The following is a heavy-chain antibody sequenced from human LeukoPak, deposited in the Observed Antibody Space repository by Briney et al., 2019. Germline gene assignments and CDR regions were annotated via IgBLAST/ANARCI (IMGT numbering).Heavy chain of an antibody. CDR2: INHSGST. Sequence: SETLSLTCAVYGGSFSGYYWNWIRQPPGKGLEWIGEINHSGSTNYNPSLKSRVTISIDTSKNQFSLKLSSVTAADTAVYYCARKSIVGATPNFDYWGQGTLVTVSS. CDR3: ARKSIVGATPNFDY. CDR1: GGSFSGYY. V-gene: IGHV4-34*01. D-gene: IGHD1-26*01. J-gene: IGHJ4*02.